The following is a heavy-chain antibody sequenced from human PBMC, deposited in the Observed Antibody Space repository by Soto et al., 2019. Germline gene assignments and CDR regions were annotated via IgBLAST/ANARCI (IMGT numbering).Heavy chain of an antibody. CDR3: ARLYYDILTAGYYYYMDV. Sequence: PGGSLRLSCAASGFTFSSYGMHWVRQAPGKGLEWVAVIWYDGSNKYYADSVKGRFTISRDNSKNTLYLQMNSLRAEDTAVYYCARLYYDILTAGYYYYMDVWGKGTTVTVSS. CDR1: GFTFSSYG. D-gene: IGHD3-9*01. V-gene: IGHV3-33*01. CDR2: IWYDGSNK. J-gene: IGHJ6*03.